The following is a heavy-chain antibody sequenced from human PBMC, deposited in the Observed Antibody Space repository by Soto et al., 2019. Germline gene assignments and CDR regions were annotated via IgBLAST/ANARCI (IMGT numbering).Heavy chain of an antibody. D-gene: IGHD6-6*01. Sequence: GGSLRLSCAASGFTFSSYAMSWVRQAPGKGLEWVSGISGSGGSTYYADYMKGRFTISRDNSKNTLYLQMNTLRAEDTAIYYCAKVPSSSPSGRAFDIWGQGTMVTVSS. V-gene: IGHV3-23*01. CDR1: GFTFSSYA. CDR3: AKVPSSSPSGRAFDI. CDR2: ISGSGGST. J-gene: IGHJ3*02.